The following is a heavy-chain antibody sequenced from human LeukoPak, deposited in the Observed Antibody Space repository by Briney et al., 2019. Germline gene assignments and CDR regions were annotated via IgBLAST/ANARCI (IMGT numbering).Heavy chain of an antibody. D-gene: IGHD3-22*01. V-gene: IGHV3-23*01. CDR3: AKDRGGSYYDSPYYFDY. CDR2: ISGSGGST. CDR1: GFAFRNYA. Sequence: GGSLRLSCSTSGFAFRNYAISWVRQPPGKGLEWVSAISGSGGSTYYADSVKGRFTISRDNSKNTLSLQMNSLSAEDTAVYYCAKDRGGSYYDSPYYFDYWGQGTLVTVSS. J-gene: IGHJ4*02.